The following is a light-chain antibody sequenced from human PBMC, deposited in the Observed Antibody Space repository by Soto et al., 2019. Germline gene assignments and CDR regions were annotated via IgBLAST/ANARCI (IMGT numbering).Light chain of an antibody. J-gene: IGLJ1*01. Sequence: QSALTQPASVSGSPGQSITISCTGTSSDVGDHNYVAWYQQHPGKAPKLILYEVSNRPSGVPNRFSGSKSGNTASLTISGLQAEDEADYYCSSHTITNTLPFGTGTKVTVL. V-gene: IGLV2-14*01. CDR1: SSDVGDHNY. CDR3: SSHTITNTLP. CDR2: EVS.